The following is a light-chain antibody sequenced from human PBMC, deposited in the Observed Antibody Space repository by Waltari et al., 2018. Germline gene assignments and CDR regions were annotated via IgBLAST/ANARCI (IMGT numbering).Light chain of an antibody. CDR2: GAS. V-gene: IGKV3-20*01. J-gene: IGKJ4*01. CDR1: QTINNNF. Sequence: IAFTQSPHTLSFSLGQRPTLSCRASQTINNNFLVWYPQKPGQAPRLLIHGASRRATDFPDRFSGSGSGTDFTLTISRLEPEDVAVYYCQQYDGSIITFGGGTKVEV. CDR3: QQYDGSIIT.